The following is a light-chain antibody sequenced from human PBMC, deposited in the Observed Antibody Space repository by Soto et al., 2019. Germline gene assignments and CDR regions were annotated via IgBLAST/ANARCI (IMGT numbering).Light chain of an antibody. J-gene: IGLJ2*01. CDR2: SNN. V-gene: IGLV1-44*01. CDR3: AAWDDSLNGVV. CDR1: RSNIGSNT. Sequence: QSVLTQPPSSSGTPGQRVTISCSGSRSNIGSNTVNWYQLLPGTAPKLLIYSNNQRPSGVPDRFSGSKSGTSASLAISGLQSEDEADYYCAAWDDSLNGVVFGGGTKLTV.